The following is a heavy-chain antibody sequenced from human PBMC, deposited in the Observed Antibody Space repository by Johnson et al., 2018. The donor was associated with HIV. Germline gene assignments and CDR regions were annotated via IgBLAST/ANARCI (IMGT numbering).Heavy chain of an antibody. CDR2: ISSSGSTI. CDR3: ARNGLIPAAKGVAFDI. V-gene: IGHV3-11*04. Sequence: QVPSVESGGGLVKPGGSLRLSCAASGFTFSDYYMSWIRQAPGKGLEWVSYISSSGSTIYYADSVTGRFTISRDNAKNSLYLQMNSLRAEDTAVYYCARNGLIPAAKGVAFDIWGQGTTVTVSS. D-gene: IGHD2-2*01. CDR1: GFTFSDYY. J-gene: IGHJ3*02.